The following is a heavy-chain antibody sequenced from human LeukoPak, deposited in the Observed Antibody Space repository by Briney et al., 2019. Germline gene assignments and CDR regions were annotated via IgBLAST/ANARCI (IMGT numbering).Heavy chain of an antibody. CDR2: ISGSGGST. J-gene: IGHJ4*02. D-gene: IGHD6-13*01. V-gene: IGHV3-23*01. CDR3: AKASQAASSWPNYFDY. CDR1: GFTFGSYA. Sequence: GGSLRLSCAASGFTFGSYAMSWVRQAPGEGLERVSAISGSGGSTYYADSVKGRFTISRDNSKNTLYLQMNSLRAEDTAVYYCAKASQAASSWPNYFDYWGQGTLVTVSS.